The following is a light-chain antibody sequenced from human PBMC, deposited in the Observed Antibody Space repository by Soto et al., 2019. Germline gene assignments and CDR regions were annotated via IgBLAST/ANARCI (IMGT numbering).Light chain of an antibody. J-gene: IGKJ1*01. Sequence: DIQMTQSPSTLSGPERDRVTIACRASQTISSWLAWHQQKPGKAPKLLIYKASTVKSGFPSSFSGSGSGTEFTLTISSLQPDDFASYYCQHYNSYSEAFGKGTKVDIK. CDR3: QHYNSYSEA. V-gene: IGKV1-5*03. CDR1: QTISSW. CDR2: KAS.